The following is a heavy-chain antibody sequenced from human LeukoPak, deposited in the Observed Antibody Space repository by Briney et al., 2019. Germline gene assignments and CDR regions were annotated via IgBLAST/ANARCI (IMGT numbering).Heavy chain of an antibody. CDR2: ISVYNGNT. J-gene: IGHJ4*02. CDR1: GYIFTNYA. D-gene: IGHD2-2*01. Sequence: ASVKVSCKASGYIFTNYALNWVRQAPGQGLEWMGWISVYNGNTNYAQNLQGRVTMTTNTSTSTAYMELRSLRSDDTAAYYCARAFCSSTSCYADYWGQGTLVTVSS. V-gene: IGHV1-18*01. CDR3: ARAFCSSTSCYADY.